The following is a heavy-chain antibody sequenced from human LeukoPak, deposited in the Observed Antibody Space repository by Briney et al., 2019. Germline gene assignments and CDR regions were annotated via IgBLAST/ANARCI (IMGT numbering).Heavy chain of an antibody. V-gene: IGHV3-21*01. Sequence: GGSLRLSCAASGFTFSSYSMDWVRQAPGKGLEWVSSISSSSSYIYYADSVKGRFTISRDNAKNSLYLQMNSLRAEDTAVYYCATLYDSSGYYDPAGYWGQGTLVTVSS. CDR3: ATLYDSSGYYDPAGY. J-gene: IGHJ4*02. CDR1: GFTFSSYS. CDR2: ISSSSSYI. D-gene: IGHD3-22*01.